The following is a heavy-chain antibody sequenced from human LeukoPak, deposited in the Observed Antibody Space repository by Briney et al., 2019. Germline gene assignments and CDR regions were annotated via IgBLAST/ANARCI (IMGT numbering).Heavy chain of an antibody. J-gene: IGHJ4*01. CDR2: INPSSGSR. CDR3: ARDGETITAGGNSIFLDY. Sequence: GASVKVSCKASGYTFTHYYIHWVRQAPGQGLEWIGIINPSSGSRTYAQKFQGRVAMTRDTSTSTVYMEVTSLTYEDTAMYYCARDGETITAGGNSIFLDYWGQGTLVTVSS. CDR1: GYTFTHYY. V-gene: IGHV1-46*01. D-gene: IGHD6-13*01.